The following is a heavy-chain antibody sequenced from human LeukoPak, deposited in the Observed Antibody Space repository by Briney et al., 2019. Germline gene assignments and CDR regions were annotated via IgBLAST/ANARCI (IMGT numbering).Heavy chain of an antibody. Sequence: SETLSLTCTVSGGSISSYYWSWIRQLPGKGLEWIGYIYYSGSTNYNPSLKSRVTISVDTSKNQFSLKLSSVTAADTAVYYCHGHYYDSSGYSDYWGQGTLVTVSS. D-gene: IGHD3-22*01. CDR2: IYYSGST. CDR3: HGHYYDSSGYSDY. CDR1: GGSISSYY. J-gene: IGHJ4*02. V-gene: IGHV4-59*08.